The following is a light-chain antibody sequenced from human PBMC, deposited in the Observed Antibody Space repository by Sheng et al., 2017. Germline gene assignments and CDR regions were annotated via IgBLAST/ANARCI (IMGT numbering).Light chain of an antibody. CDR3: QQLNSYPVT. CDR1: QSVSSSY. Sequence: EIVLTQSPGTLSLSPGERATLSCRASQSVSSSYLAWYQQKPGQAPRLLIYGASTLQSGVPSRFSGSGSGTDFTLTISSLQPEDFATYYCQQLNSYPVTFGGGTKVEIK. J-gene: IGKJ4*01. V-gene: IGKV3-20*01. CDR2: GAS.